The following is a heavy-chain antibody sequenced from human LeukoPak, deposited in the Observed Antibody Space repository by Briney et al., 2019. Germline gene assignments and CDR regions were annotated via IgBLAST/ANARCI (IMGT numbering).Heavy chain of an antibody. Sequence: ASVTVSFTASGGTFSSYAISWVRQAPGQGLEWMGGIIPIFGTANYAQKFQGRVTITADESTSTAYMELSSLRSEDTAVYYCARDRDTIFGVVIPTFDYWGQGTLVTVSS. CDR2: IIPIFGTA. D-gene: IGHD3-3*01. V-gene: IGHV1-69*13. J-gene: IGHJ4*02. CDR1: GGTFSSYA. CDR3: ARDRDTIFGVVIPTFDY.